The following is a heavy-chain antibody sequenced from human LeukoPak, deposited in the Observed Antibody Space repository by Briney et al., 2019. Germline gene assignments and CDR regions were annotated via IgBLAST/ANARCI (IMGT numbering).Heavy chain of an antibody. V-gene: IGHV3-48*02. CDR1: GFTFSSYS. CDR2: ISSSSSTI. Sequence: GGSLRLSCAASGFTFSSYSMNWGRQAPGKGLKWVSYISSSSSTIYYADSVKGRFTISRDNAKNSLYLQMNSLRDKDTAVYYCARGSNGMDVWGQGTTVTVSS. J-gene: IGHJ6*02. CDR3: ARGSNGMDV.